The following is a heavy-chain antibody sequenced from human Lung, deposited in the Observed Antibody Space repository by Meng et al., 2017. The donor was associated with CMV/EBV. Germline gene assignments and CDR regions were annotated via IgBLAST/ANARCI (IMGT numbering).Heavy chain of an antibody. Sequence: SCVASGYSFGNYAMHWVRQAPGKGLEWVAVISYDGDKKFYTDSVKGRFTISRDNSKNTLILQMNSLRTEDTAVYYCARVYYDSTNYYFSFGYWGQGTXVTVDS. D-gene: IGHD3-22*01. V-gene: IGHV3-30*04. J-gene: IGHJ4*02. CDR2: ISYDGDKK. CDR1: GYSFGNYA. CDR3: ARVYYDSTNYYFSFGY.